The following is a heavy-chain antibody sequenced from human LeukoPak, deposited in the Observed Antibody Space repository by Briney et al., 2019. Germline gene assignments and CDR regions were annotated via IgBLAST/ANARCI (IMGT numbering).Heavy chain of an antibody. CDR3: ARVEDYDILTGFDY. Sequence: GGSLRLSCAASGFTFSSYWMSWVRQAPGKGLEWVANIKQDGSEKYYVGSVKGRFTISRDNAKTSLYLQMNSLRAEDTAVYYCARVEDYDILTGFDYWGQGTLVTVSS. V-gene: IGHV3-7*01. CDR1: GFTFSSYW. J-gene: IGHJ4*02. CDR2: IKQDGSEK. D-gene: IGHD3-9*01.